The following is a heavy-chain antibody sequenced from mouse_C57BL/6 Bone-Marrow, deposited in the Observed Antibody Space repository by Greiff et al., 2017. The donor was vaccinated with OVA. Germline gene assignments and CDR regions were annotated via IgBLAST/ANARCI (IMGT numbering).Heavy chain of an antibody. CDR3: ARLRLRRGYFDV. CDR2: IHYDGSRT. D-gene: IGHD2-4*01. Sequence: DVKLVQPEGGLVQPGSSMKFSCTASGFTFSNYYMAWVRQIPEQGLEWVAIIHYDGSRTYYLDYLKSRFIITRDNAKNILYLQMSSRKSEDTATYYCARLRLRRGYFDVWGTGTTVTVSS. CDR1: GFTFSNYY. V-gene: IGHV5-16*01. J-gene: IGHJ1*03.